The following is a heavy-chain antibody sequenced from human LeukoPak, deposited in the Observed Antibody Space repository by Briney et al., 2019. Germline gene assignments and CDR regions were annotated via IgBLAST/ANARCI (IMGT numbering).Heavy chain of an antibody. CDR3: AGEGGDSNWFDP. Sequence: SETLSLTCTVSGGSISSSSYYWGWIRQPPGKGLEWIGSIYYSGSTYYNPSLKSRVTISVDTSKNQFSLKLSSVTAADTAAYYCAGEGGDSNWFDPWGQGTLVTVSS. J-gene: IGHJ5*02. CDR2: IYYSGST. V-gene: IGHV4-39*07. CDR1: GGSISSSSYY. D-gene: IGHD2-21*01.